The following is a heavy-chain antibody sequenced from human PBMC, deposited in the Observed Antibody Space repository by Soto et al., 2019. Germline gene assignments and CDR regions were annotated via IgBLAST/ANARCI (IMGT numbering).Heavy chain of an antibody. CDR2: IDPSDSYT. J-gene: IGHJ6*02. CDR3: ARGQYCSRTSCYLKYYYGMDV. CDR1: GYSFTSYW. D-gene: IGHD2-2*01. V-gene: IGHV5-10-1*01. Sequence: GESLKISCKGSGYSFTSYWISWVRQMPGKGLGWMGRIDPSDSYTNYSPSFQGHVTISADKSISTAYLQWSSLKASDTAMYYCARGQYCSRTSCYLKYYYGMDVWGQGTTVTVSS.